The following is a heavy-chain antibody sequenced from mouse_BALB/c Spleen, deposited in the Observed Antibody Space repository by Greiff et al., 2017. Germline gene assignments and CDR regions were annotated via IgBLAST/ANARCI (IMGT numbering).Heavy chain of an antibody. CDR2: ILPGSGST. Sequence: VQLVESGAELMKPGASVKISCKATGYTFSSYWIEWVKQRPGHGLEWIGGILPGSGSTNYNEKFKGKATFTADTSSNTAYMQLSSLTSEDSAVYYCARGALPYYFDYWGQGTTLTVSS. V-gene: IGHV1-9*01. CDR1: GYTFSSYW. D-gene: IGHD1-2*01. J-gene: IGHJ2*01. CDR3: ARGALPYYFDY.